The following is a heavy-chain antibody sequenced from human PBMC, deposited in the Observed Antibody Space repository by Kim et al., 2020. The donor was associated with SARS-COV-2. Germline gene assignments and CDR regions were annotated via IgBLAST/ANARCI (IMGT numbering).Heavy chain of an antibody. CDR3: AKAPPWGPRAYWYFEL. Sequence: GGSLRLSCAASGFTFSSYAMSWVRQAPGKGLEWVSAISGSGGSTYYADSVKGRFTISRDNSKNTLYLQMNSLRAEDTAVYYCAKAPPWGPRAYWYFELWGRGTLVTVSS. CDR1: GFTFSSYA. J-gene: IGHJ2*01. CDR2: ISGSGGST. V-gene: IGHV3-23*01. D-gene: IGHD7-27*01.